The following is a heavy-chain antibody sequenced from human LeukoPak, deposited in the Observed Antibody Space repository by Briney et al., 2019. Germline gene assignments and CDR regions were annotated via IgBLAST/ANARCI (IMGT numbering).Heavy chain of an antibody. CDR1: GGSFSGYY. CDR2: INHSGST. CDR3: ARGPEGGMDV. J-gene: IGHJ6*04. V-gene: IGHV4-34*01. Sequence: SETLSLTCAVYGGSFSGYYWSWIRQPPGKELEWIGEINHSGSTNYNPSLKSRVTISVHTSKNQFSLKLSSVTAADTAVYYCARGPEGGMDVWGKGTTVTVSS.